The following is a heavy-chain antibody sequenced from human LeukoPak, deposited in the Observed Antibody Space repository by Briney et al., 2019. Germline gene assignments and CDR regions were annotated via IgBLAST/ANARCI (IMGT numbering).Heavy chain of an antibody. CDR3: ARGWRRGDY. CDR1: GFTFTKYW. J-gene: IGHJ4*02. V-gene: IGHV3-7*01. CDR2: IKQDGSEK. Sequence: PGGSLRLSCAASGFTFTKYWMTWVRQAPGKGLEWVANIKQDGSEKYYVDSVKGRFTISRDNAKNSLYLQMKSLRAEDTAVYYCARGWRRGDYWGQGTLVTVSS. D-gene: IGHD3-10*01.